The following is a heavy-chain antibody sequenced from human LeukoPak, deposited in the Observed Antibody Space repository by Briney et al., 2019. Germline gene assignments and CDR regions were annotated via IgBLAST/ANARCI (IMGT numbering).Heavy chain of an antibody. CDR1: GGSFSGYY. CDR3: ARGPLIAAAGIDY. Sequence: SETLSLTCAVYGGSFSGYYWSWIRQPPGKGLEWIWEINHSGSTNYNPSLKSRVTISVDTSKNQFSLKLSSVTAADTAVYYCARGPLIAAAGIDYWGQGTLVTVSS. V-gene: IGHV4-34*01. CDR2: INHSGST. D-gene: IGHD6-13*01. J-gene: IGHJ4*02.